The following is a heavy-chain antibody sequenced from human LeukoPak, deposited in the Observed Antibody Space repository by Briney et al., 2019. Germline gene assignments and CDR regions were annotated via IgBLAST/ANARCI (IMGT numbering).Heavy chain of an antibody. J-gene: IGHJ4*02. D-gene: IGHD3-22*01. Sequence: SETLSLTCTVSGGSISSYYWSWIRQPPGKGLEWLGYIYYIGSTNYNPSLKSRVTISVDTSKNQFSLKLSSVTAADTAVYYRARLGGYSYYYDSSGYRLGELDYWGQGTLVTVSS. CDR3: ARLGGYSYYYDSSGYRLGELDY. CDR2: IYYIGST. CDR1: GGSISSYY. V-gene: IGHV4-59*01.